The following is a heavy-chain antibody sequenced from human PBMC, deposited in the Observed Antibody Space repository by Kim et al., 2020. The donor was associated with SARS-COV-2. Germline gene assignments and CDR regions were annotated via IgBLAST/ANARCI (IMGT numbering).Heavy chain of an antibody. CDR2: ISAYNGNT. CDR1: GYTFTSYG. Sequence: ASVKVSCKASGYTFTSYGISWVRQAPGQGLEWMGWISAYNGNTNYAQKLQGRVTMTTDTSTSTAYMELRSLRSDDTAVYYCAREGNIVVVPAATVDYYYGMDVWGQGTTVTVSS. D-gene: IGHD2-2*01. V-gene: IGHV1-18*01. J-gene: IGHJ6*02. CDR3: AREGNIVVVPAATVDYYYGMDV.